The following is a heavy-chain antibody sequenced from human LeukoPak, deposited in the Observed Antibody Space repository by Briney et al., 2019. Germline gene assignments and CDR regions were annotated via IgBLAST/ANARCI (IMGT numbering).Heavy chain of an antibody. CDR3: AKVAGPFDY. J-gene: IGHJ4*02. CDR2: INTDGSST. Sequence: GGSLRLSCAASGFTFSSYAMSWVRQAPGKGLVWVSRINTDGSSTSYADSVKGRFTISRDNAKNTLYLQMNSLRAEDTAVYYCAKVAGPFDYWGQGTLVTVSS. CDR1: GFTFSSYA. V-gene: IGHV3-74*01. D-gene: IGHD2-15*01.